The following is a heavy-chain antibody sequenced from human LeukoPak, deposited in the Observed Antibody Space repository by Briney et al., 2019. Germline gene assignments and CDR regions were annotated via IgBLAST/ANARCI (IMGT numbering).Heavy chain of an antibody. CDR1: GFTFSSYS. Sequence: GGSLRLSCAASGFTFSSYSMNWVRQAPGKGLEWVSYISSSSSTIYYADSVKGRFTISRDNSKNTLYLQMNSLRAEDTAVYYCAKDGSYGSGYYFDYWGQGTLVTVSS. CDR2: ISSSSSTI. CDR3: AKDGSYGSGYYFDY. D-gene: IGHD1-26*01. V-gene: IGHV3-48*01. J-gene: IGHJ4*02.